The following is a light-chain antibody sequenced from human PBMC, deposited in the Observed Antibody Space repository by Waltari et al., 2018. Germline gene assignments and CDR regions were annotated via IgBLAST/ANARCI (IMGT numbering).Light chain of an antibody. CDR3: QQNYAFPRT. V-gene: IGKV1D-8*01. CDR2: TAT. J-gene: IGKJ1*01. CDR1: QDVKNY. Sequence: VIWVTQSPSLLIASTGETVTITCRTSQDVKNYFAWYQQKPGKAPELLIYTATFLQTGVPSRFSGSGSGTDFTLTISSLQSEDFATYFCQQNYAFPRTFGQGTKVEVK.